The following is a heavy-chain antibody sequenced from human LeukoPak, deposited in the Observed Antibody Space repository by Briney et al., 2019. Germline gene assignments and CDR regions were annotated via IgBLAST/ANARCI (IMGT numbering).Heavy chain of an antibody. CDR3: ATDLRYGSNFFFQY. V-gene: IGHV3-30*14. CDR2: MSHSGTSI. Sequence: GGSLRLSYAASGFTFNTYIMHWVRQSPGKGLEWVAVMSHSGTSIDYADSVKGRFTISRDNSKNTLYLQMNGLQTDDTAVYYCATDLRYGSNFFFQYWGLGTLVAVSS. J-gene: IGHJ4*02. CDR1: GFTFNTYI. D-gene: IGHD5-18*01.